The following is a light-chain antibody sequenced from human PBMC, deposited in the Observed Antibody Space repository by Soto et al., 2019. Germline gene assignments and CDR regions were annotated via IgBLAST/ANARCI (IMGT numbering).Light chain of an antibody. Sequence: DIQMNQSPSTLSGSVEDRVTITYLASHAISSWLAWYQQKPWKAPKLLIYKASTLKSGVPSRFSGSGSGTEFTLTISSLQPDDFATYYCQHYNSYSEAFGQGSKVDIK. CDR3: QHYNSYSEA. CDR2: KAS. J-gene: IGKJ1*01. CDR1: HAISSW. V-gene: IGKV1-5*03.